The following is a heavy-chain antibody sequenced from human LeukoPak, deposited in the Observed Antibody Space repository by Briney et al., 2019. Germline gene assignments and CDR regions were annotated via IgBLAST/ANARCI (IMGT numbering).Heavy chain of an antibody. D-gene: IGHD3-3*01. CDR3: ATSSDFWGHFTIDH. CDR1: GFPFSNHA. J-gene: IGHJ4*02. V-gene: IGHV3-23*01. CDR2: ILPDGSA. Sequence: GGSLRLSCTTSGFPFSNHAMAWVRQASGKGLEWVSGILPDGSAYYADPVKGRFTISRDNTKTLVFLEMNSLQVEDTAVYFCATSSDFWGHFTIDHWGQGILVTVSS.